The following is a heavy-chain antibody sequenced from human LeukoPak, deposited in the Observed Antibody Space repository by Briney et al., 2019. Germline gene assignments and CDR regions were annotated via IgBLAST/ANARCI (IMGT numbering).Heavy chain of an antibody. J-gene: IGHJ4*02. CDR2: TYYRSKWYN. Sequence: SQTLSLTCAISGDSVSSNGAAWNWIRQSPSRGLEWLGRTYYRSKWYNDYAVSVKSRITINPDTSKNQFSLQLNSVTPEDTAVYYCARSLRAKQLVLAYFDYWGQGTLVTVSS. V-gene: IGHV6-1*01. D-gene: IGHD6-13*01. CDR3: ARSLRAKQLVLAYFDY. CDR1: GDSVSSNGAA.